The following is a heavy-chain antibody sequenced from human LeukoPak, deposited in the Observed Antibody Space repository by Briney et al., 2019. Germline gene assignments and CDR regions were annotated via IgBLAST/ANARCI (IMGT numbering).Heavy chain of an antibody. CDR2: INAYNGNT. CDR3: ARTPLTTDSNFDD. V-gene: IGHV1-18*01. Sequence: ASVTVSCKASGYTFTSYGISWVRQAPGQGLEWMGWINAYNGNTNYAQKLQGRVTMTTDTSTSTAYMELRSLRSDDTAVYYCARTPLTTDSNFDDWGQGTLVTVSS. J-gene: IGHJ4*02. CDR1: GYTFTSYG. D-gene: IGHD4-17*01.